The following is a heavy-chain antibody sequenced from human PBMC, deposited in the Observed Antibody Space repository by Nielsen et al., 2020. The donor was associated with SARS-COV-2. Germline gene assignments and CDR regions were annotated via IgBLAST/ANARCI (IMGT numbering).Heavy chain of an antibody. Sequence: GESLKISCAASGFTFSSYEMNWVRQAPGKGLEWVSYISSSGSTIYYADSVKGRFTISRDNAKNSLYLQMNSLRAEDTAVYYCARDFVYDYVWGSYRYYYYYGMDVWGQGTTVTVSS. J-gene: IGHJ6*02. CDR3: ARDFVYDYVWGSYRYYYYYGMDV. CDR2: ISSSGSTI. D-gene: IGHD3-16*02. CDR1: GFTFSSYE. V-gene: IGHV3-48*03.